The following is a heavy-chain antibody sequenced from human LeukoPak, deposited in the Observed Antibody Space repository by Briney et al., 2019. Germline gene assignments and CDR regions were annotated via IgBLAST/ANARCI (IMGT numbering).Heavy chain of an antibody. Sequence: SETLSLTCTVSGGSISSSSYYWGWIRQPPGKGLEWIGSIYYSGSTYYNPSLKSRVTISVDTSKNQFSLKLSSVTAADTAVYYCARHFGDSSGYLQYYFDFWGQGTLVTVSS. CDR3: ARHFGDSSGYLQYYFDF. CDR2: IYYSGST. V-gene: IGHV4-39*01. D-gene: IGHD3-22*01. J-gene: IGHJ4*02. CDR1: GGSISSSSYY.